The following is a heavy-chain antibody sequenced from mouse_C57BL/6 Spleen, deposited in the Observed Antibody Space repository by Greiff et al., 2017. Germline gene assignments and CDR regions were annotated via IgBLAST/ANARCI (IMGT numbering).Heavy chain of an antibody. J-gene: IGHJ3*01. CDR3: ARHDGDGSWFAY. V-gene: IGHV1-62-2*01. CDR2: FYPGSGSI. Sequence: QVQLQQSGAELVKPGASVKLSCKASGYTFTEYTIHWVKQRSGQGLEWIGWFYPGSGSIKYNEKFKDKATLTADKSSSTVYMELSRLTAEDSAVYCGARHDGDGSWFAYWGQGTLVTVSA. CDR1: GYTFTEYT.